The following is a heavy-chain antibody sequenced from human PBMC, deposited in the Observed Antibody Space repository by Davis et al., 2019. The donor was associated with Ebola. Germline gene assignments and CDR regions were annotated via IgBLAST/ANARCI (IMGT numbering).Heavy chain of an antibody. CDR3: ARDRVQQLVPGGWFDP. CDR1: GGTFSSYA. CDR2: IIPTFGTA. D-gene: IGHD6-13*01. Sequence: SVKVSCKASGGTFSSYAISWVRQAPGQGLEWMGGIIPTFGTANYAQKFQGRVTITADKSTSTAYMELSSLRSEDTAVYYCARDRVQQLVPGGWFDPWGQGTLVTVSS. V-gene: IGHV1-69*06. J-gene: IGHJ5*02.